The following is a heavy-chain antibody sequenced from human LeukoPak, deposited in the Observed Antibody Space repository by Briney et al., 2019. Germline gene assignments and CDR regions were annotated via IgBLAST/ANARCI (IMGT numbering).Heavy chain of an antibody. CDR1: GYTFTSYG. V-gene: IGHV1-18*01. J-gene: IGHJ5*02. D-gene: IGHD2-15*01. CDR2: ISAYNGNT. Sequence: ASVKVSCKASGYTFTSYGIRWVRQAPGQGLEWMGWISAYNGNTNYAQKLQGRVTMTTDTSTSTAYMELRSLRSDDTAVYYCARDMRYCSGGSCYSGWFDPWGQGTLVTVSS. CDR3: ARDMRYCSGGSCYSGWFDP.